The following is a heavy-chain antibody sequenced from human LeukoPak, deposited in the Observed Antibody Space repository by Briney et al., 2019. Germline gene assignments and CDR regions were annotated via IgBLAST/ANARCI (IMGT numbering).Heavy chain of an antibody. Sequence: KPSETLSLTCTVSGGSISSSSYYWGWIRQPPGKGLEWIGSIYYSGSTYYNPSLKSRVTISVDTSKNQFSLKLSSVTAADTAVYYCARADIVVVVAAWAYFDYWGQGTLVTVSS. CDR3: ARADIVVVVAAWAYFDY. J-gene: IGHJ4*02. CDR1: GGSISSSSYY. D-gene: IGHD2-15*01. CDR2: IYYSGST. V-gene: IGHV4-39*01.